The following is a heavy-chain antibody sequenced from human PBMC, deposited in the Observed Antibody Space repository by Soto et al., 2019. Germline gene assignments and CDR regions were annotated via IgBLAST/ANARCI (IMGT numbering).Heavy chain of an antibody. J-gene: IGHJ6*02. CDR2: ISYDGSNK. V-gene: IGHV3-30-3*01. CDR3: ARDRGIAAAGTGYYYYYGMDV. Sequence: GGSLRLSCAASGFTFSSYAMHWVRQAPGKGLEWVAVISYDGSNKYYADSVKGRFTISRDNSKNTLYLQMNSLRAEDTAVYYCARDRGIAAAGTGYYYYYGMDVWGQGTTVTVSS. CDR1: GFTFSSYA. D-gene: IGHD6-13*01.